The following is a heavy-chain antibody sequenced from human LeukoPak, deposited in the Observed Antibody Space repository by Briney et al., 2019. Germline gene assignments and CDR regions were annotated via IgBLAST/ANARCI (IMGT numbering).Heavy chain of an antibody. CDR3: AKQLRYFDWSTFDY. CDR2: FSVGGTLI. CDR1: GFTFSDYY. Sequence: GGSLRLSCAASGFTFSDYYMSWIRQAPGKGLEWVSYFSVGGTLIYYADSVKGRFTISRDNSKNTLYLQMNSLRAEDTAVYYCAKQLRYFDWSTFDYWGQGTLVTVSS. J-gene: IGHJ4*02. D-gene: IGHD3-9*01. V-gene: IGHV3-11*01.